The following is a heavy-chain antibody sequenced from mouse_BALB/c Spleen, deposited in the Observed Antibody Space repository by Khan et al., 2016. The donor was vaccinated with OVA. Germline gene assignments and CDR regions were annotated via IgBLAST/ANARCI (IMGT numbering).Heavy chain of an antibody. J-gene: IGHJ3*01. Sequence: VQLQQSGPELMKPGTSVKISCKASGYSFTTYYIHWVIQTHGKSLEWIGYIDPFSGGTTYNQKFKGKATLTVDKSSSTAYIHLSNLTSEDSAVYYCTRHGYVAWFTYWGQGTLVTVAA. D-gene: IGHD2-2*01. CDR1: GYSFTTYY. CDR2: IDPFSGGT. V-gene: IGHV1S135*01. CDR3: TRHGYVAWFTY.